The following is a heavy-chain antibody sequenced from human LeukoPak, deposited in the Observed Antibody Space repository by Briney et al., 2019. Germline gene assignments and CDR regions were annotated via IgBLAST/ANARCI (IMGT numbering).Heavy chain of an antibody. Sequence: SETLSLTCTVSGYSISSGYYWGWIRQPPGKGLEWIGSIYHSGSTYYNPPLKSRVTISVDTSKNQFSLKLSSVTAADTAVYYCARERITGTVDYWGQGTLVTVSS. V-gene: IGHV4-38-2*02. D-gene: IGHD1/OR15-1a*01. CDR3: ARERITGTVDY. J-gene: IGHJ4*02. CDR2: IYHSGST. CDR1: GYSISSGYY.